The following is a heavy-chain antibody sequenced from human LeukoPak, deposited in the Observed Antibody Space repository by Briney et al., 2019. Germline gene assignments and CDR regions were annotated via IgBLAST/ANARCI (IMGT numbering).Heavy chain of an antibody. CDR3: AGDFVVYEATFDI. V-gene: IGHV4-59*11. D-gene: IGHD5/OR15-5a*01. Sequence: PSETLSLTCPGTGGYISSHDWSWIRQPPGKGLEWIGYMYYSGNTNYNPSLKSRVTISEDTSKNQLSLKLSSVTPADAAVSYFAGDFVVYEATFDIWGQGTMVTVSS. CDR2: MYYSGNT. CDR1: GGYISSHD. J-gene: IGHJ3*02.